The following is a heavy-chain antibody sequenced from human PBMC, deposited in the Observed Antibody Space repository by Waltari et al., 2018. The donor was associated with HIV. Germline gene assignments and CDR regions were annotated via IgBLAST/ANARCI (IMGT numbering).Heavy chain of an antibody. Sequence: QVQLQESGPGLVKPSGTLSLTCAVSGGSISSSNWWSWVRQPPGKGLEWIGEIYHSGSTNNHPSLKGRVTISVDKSKNQFSLKLSTVTAADTAVYYCARGTQNEGYRNYEPWGQGTLVTVSS. D-gene: IGHD4-4*01. V-gene: IGHV4-4*02. CDR2: IYHSGST. CDR1: GGSISSSNW. CDR3: ARGTQNEGYRNYEP. J-gene: IGHJ5*02.